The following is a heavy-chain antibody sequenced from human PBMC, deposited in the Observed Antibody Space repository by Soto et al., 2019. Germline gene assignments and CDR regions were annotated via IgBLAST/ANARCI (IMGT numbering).Heavy chain of an antibody. D-gene: IGHD6-19*01. CDR3: ARDTAAGWYYFDH. CDR1: GGSVSTYY. J-gene: IGHJ4*02. V-gene: IGHV4-59*02. Sequence: QVQLQESGPGLVKPSETLSLTCTISGGSVSTYYWTWIRRPPGKGLEWIGYIYTTGITNYNPSLKSRVTLSIDTSKHQFSLKLTSVTAADTAVYYCARDTAAGWYYFDHWGQGTLVTVSS. CDR2: IYTTGIT.